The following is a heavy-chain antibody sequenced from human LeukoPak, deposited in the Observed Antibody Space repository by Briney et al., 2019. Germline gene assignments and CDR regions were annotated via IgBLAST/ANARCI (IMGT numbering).Heavy chain of an antibody. Sequence: PSETLSLTCTVSGGSISSSSYYWGWIRQPPGKGLEWIGSIYYSGSTYYNPSLKGRVTISVDTSKNQFSLKLSSVTAADTAVYYCASKIWFGELLTLPWGYYYMDVWGKGTTVTVSS. CDR2: IYYSGST. J-gene: IGHJ6*03. D-gene: IGHD3-10*01. CDR3: ASKIWFGELLTLPWGYYYMDV. CDR1: GGSISSSSYY. V-gene: IGHV4-39*01.